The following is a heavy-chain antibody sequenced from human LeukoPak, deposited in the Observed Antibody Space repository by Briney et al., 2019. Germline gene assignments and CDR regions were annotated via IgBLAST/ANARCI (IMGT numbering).Heavy chain of an antibody. Sequence: GASVKVSCKASGYSFTGYYLHWVRQAPGQGLEWMGWINPNSGGTNYAQKFQGRVTMTRDTSISTAYMELSRLRSDDTAVYSCARAGVGANVAFDIWGQGTMVTVSS. J-gene: IGHJ3*02. CDR3: ARAGVGANVAFDI. CDR1: GYSFTGYY. V-gene: IGHV1-2*02. CDR2: INPNSGGT. D-gene: IGHD1-26*01.